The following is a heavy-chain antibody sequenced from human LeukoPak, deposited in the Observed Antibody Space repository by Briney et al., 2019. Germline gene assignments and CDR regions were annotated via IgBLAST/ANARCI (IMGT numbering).Heavy chain of an antibody. V-gene: IGHV3-33*06. D-gene: IGHD3-22*01. CDR1: GFTFSSYG. CDR2: IWYDGSNK. CDR3: AKDYQYYYDSSGYYIDY. Sequence: GRSLRLSCAASGFTFSSYGMHWVRQAPGKGLEWVAVIWYDGSNKYYADSVKGRFTISRDNSKNTLYLQMNSLRAEDTAVYYCAKDYQYYYDSSGYYIDYWGQGTLVTVSS. J-gene: IGHJ4*02.